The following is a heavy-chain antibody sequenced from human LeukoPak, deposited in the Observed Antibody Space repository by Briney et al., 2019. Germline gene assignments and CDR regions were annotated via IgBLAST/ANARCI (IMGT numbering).Heavy chain of an antibody. V-gene: IGHV3-33*01. Sequence: GGSRRLSCAASGFTFGTSGMHWGRQAPGKGLEWGAVIWSDGSNTYYADSVKGRFTISRDNSKNTLYLQMNSLRVEDTAVYYCARAGRSWVYFDYWGQGTLVTVSS. CDR1: GFTFGTSG. CDR2: IWSDGSNT. D-gene: IGHD6-13*01. J-gene: IGHJ4*02. CDR3: ARAGRSWVYFDY.